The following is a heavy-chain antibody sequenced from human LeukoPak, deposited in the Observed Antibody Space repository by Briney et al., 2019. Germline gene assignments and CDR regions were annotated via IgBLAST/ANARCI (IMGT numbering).Heavy chain of an antibody. J-gene: IGHJ4*02. CDR1: GFTFGNYG. CDR2: INWNGGST. CDR3: AKDPTHYRVWDYYETIGLSY. Sequence: PGGSLRLSCAASGFTFGNYGMSWVRQAPGKGLEWVSGINWNGGSTGYADSVEGRFTIFRDNAKNSQYLQMNSLRAEDTAVYYCAKDPTHYRVWDYYETIGLSYWGQGTLVTVSS. D-gene: IGHD3-22*01. V-gene: IGHV3-20*04.